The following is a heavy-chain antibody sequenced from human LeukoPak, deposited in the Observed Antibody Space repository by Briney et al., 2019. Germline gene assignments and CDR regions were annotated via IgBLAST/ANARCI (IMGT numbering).Heavy chain of an antibody. V-gene: IGHV3-72*01. CDR3: GRVGDYFDNNGYSLDAVDA. CDR2: IRTKPKSYTT. D-gene: IGHD3-22*01. Sequence: PGGSLRLSCGASGFSFSDHYMDWVRQPPGKGLEWVGRIRTKPKSYTTDYAASVKGRFTISRDDSKNLLYLQMNSLKTEDTAVYYCGRVGDYFDNNGYSLDAVDAWGRGTMVTVSS. CDR1: GFSFSDHY. J-gene: IGHJ3*01.